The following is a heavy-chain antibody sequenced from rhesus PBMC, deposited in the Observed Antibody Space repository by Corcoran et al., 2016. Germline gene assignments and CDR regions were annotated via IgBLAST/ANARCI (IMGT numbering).Heavy chain of an antibody. V-gene: IGHV3-22*01. J-gene: IGHJ4*01. D-gene: IGHD3-9*01. CDR2: INTGGNSP. CDR3: AKDGDEDDYGYLGY. Sequence: EVQLVESGGGLVQPGGSLRLSCTGSGFTFSSYYMYWIRQAPGKGLQWVSAINTGGNSPWFTDSVKGRFTISKANAKNTLYLQMNSLRAEDTAVYYCAKDGDEDDYGYLGYWGQGVLVTVSS. CDR1: GFTFSSYY.